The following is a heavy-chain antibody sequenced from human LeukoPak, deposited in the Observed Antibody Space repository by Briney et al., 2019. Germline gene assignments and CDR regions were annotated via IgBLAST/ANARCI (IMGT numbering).Heavy chain of an antibody. Sequence: PSETLSLTCTVYGGSFSGYYWSWIRQPPGKGREWIGEINHSGSTNYNPSLKSRVTISVDTSKNQFSLKLSSVTAADTAVYYCARNLGLYDSSGYYSYYFDYWGQGTLVTVSS. CDR3: ARNLGLYDSSGYYSYYFDY. D-gene: IGHD3-22*01. CDR2: INHSGST. J-gene: IGHJ4*02. V-gene: IGHV4-34*01. CDR1: GGSFSGYY.